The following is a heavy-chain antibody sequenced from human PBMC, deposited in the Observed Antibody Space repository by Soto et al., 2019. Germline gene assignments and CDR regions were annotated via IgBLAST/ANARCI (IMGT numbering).Heavy chain of an antibody. J-gene: IGHJ4*02. D-gene: IGHD3-3*01. V-gene: IGHV3-21*02. CDR3: AREVMFWSGYYHYYFDY. CDR2: ISSSSSYI. CDR1: GFTFSGYS. Sequence: EVQLVESGGGLVQPGGSLRLSCAASGFTFSGYSMNWVRQAPGKGLEWVSSISSSSSYIYYADSMKGRITISRDNAKNSLYLQMNSLRAEDTAVYYCAREVMFWSGYYHYYFDYWGQGTLVTVSS.